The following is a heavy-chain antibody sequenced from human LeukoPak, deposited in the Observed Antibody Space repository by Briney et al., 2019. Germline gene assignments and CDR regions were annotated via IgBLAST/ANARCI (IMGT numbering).Heavy chain of an antibody. V-gene: IGHV4-39*01. J-gene: IGHJ4*02. CDR3: ARLESSGSFFLQV. Sequence: SETLSLTCTVSGDSISSSRDYWGWIRQPPGKGLEWIGSIYYSGSTDYNPSLKSRVTMSVETSKNQFSLNLGSVTAEDTAVYFCARLESSGSFFLQVWGQGTLVTVSS. CDR1: GDSISSSRDY. CDR2: IYYSGST. D-gene: IGHD3-10*01.